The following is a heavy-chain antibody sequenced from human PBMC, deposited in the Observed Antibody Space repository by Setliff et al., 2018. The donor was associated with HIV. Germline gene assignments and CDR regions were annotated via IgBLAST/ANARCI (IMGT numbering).Heavy chain of an antibody. J-gene: IGHJ4*02. Sequence: KLPETLSLTCAVYGTSLNTYYWTWIRYTPGRGLQWIGQIDHSGSTNYNPSLKSRVTLSVDASKNQFSLKVKSVTAADTATYYCAKKGRYYYGSGVTTDYFDDWGQGTPVTVSS. V-gene: IGHV4-34*01. D-gene: IGHD3-10*01. CDR1: GTSLNTYY. CDR2: IDHSGST. CDR3: AKKGRYYYGSGVTTDYFDD.